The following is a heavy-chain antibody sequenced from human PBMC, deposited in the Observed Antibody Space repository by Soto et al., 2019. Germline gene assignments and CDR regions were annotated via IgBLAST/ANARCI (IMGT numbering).Heavy chain of an antibody. V-gene: IGHV2-5*02. J-gene: IGHJ4*02. CDR1: GFSLSSTRMA. CDR2: IYWDDDK. CDR3: EHIVVAGLGYYFDY. Sequence: QITLKESGPTLVKPTQTLTLTCTFSGFSLSSTRMAVGWIRQPPGKALEWLALIYWDDDKRYSPFLKSRLTNTKDTSKNQVVLTMSNMDPADTARNYCEHIVVAGLGYYFDYWGQGTLVTVSS. D-gene: IGHD6-19*01.